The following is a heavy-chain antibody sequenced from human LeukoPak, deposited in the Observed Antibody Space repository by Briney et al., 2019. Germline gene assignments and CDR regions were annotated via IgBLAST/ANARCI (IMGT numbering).Heavy chain of an antibody. V-gene: IGHV4-59*01. J-gene: IGHJ4*02. CDR2: IYYSGST. CDR1: GGSISSYY. D-gene: IGHD3-3*01. CDR3: ASTPIITIFGVAPYYFDY. Sequence: SETLSLTCTVSGGSISSYYWSWIRQPPGKGLEWIGYIYYSGSTNYNPSLKSRVTISVDTSKNQFSLKLSSVTAADTAVYCCASTPIITIFGVAPYYFDYWGQGTLVTVSS.